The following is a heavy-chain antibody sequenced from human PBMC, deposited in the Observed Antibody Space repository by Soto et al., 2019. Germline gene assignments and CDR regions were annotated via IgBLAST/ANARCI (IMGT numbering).Heavy chain of an antibody. CDR2: IKQDGSEK. J-gene: IGHJ4*02. D-gene: IGHD2-2*01. CDR3: ARSRYCSSTSCYLFDY. Sequence: GGSLRLSCAASGFTFSSYWMSWVRQAPGKGLEWVANIKQDGSEKYYVDSLKGRFTISRDNAKNSLYLQMNSLRAEDTSVYYCARSRYCSSTSCYLFDYWGQGTLVTVSS. CDR1: GFTFSSYW. V-gene: IGHV3-7*01.